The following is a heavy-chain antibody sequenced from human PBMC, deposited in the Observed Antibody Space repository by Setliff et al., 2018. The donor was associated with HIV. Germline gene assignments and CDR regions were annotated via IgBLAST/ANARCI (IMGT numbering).Heavy chain of an antibody. V-gene: IGHV4-59*08. CDR2: IHSSGST. D-gene: IGHD2-21*02. J-gene: IGHJ4*02. Sequence: SETLSLTCSVSGGSVNDFYCNWIRQPPGKGPEWIGYIHSSGSTIYNPSLKSRITLSLDTSKEQFSLELSSATAADTAVYYCATLDHSGGNFLAYWGQGSQVTVSS. CDR3: ATLDHSGGNFLAY. CDR1: GGSVNDFY.